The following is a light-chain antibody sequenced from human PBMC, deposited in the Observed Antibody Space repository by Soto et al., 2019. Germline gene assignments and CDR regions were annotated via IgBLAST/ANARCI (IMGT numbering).Light chain of an antibody. CDR1: QSVSSN. CDR3: QQYNTWPPIT. J-gene: IGKJ5*01. CDR2: GAS. Sequence: EIVMTQSPATLSVSPGERATLSCRASQSVSSNLAWYQQKPGQAPRLLIFGASTRATGIPARFRGSGSGTAVTPTNSSLQSGDFAVYYCQQYNTWPPITFGPGTRLDIK. V-gene: IGKV3-15*01.